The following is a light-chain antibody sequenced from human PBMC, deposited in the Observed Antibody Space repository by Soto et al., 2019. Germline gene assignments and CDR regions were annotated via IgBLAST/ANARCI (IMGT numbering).Light chain of an antibody. CDR2: DAS. CDR3: QQYNSYWT. V-gene: IGKV1-5*01. CDR1: QSISSW. Sequence: DIQMTPSPSPLSASVGDRVTNTCRASQSISSWLAWYQQKTGKAPKLLIYDASSLESGVPSRFSGSGSGTEFTLTISSLQPDDFATYYCQQYNSYWTFGQGTKV. J-gene: IGKJ1*01.